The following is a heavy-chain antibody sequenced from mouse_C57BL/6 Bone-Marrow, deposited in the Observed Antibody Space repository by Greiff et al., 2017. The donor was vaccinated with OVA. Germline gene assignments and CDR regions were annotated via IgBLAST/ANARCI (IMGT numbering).Heavy chain of an antibody. D-gene: IGHD1-1*01. CDR3: AMFTVYCDY. CDR1: GYTFTSYW. CDR2: INPSNGGT. J-gene: IGHJ2*01. Sequence: VKRVESGTELVKPGASVKLSCKASGYTFTSYWMHWVKQRPGQGLECIGNINPSNGGTNYNEKFKSKATLTVDKSSSTAYVQLSSLTSEDSAVYYCAMFTVYCDYWGQGTTLTATS. V-gene: IGHV1-53*01.